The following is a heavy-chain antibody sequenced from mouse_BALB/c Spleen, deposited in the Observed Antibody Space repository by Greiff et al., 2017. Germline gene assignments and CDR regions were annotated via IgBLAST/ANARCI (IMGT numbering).Heavy chain of an antibody. V-gene: IGHV5-17*02. CDR1: GFTFSSFG. J-gene: IGHJ4*01. CDR3: ARGGKDYAMDY. Sequence: DVKLQESGGGLVQPGGSRKLSCAASGFTFSSFGMHWVRQAPEKGLEWVAYISSGSSTIYYADTVKGRFTISRDNPKNTLFLQMTSLRSEDTAMYYCARGGKDYAMDYWGQGTSVTVSS. D-gene: IGHD2-1*01. CDR2: ISSGSSTI.